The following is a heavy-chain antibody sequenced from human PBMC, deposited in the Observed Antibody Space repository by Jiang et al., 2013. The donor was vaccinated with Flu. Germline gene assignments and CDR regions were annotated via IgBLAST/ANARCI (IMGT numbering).Heavy chain of an antibody. CDR3: ASSEPRQNIGGNYYYRLDV. V-gene: IGHV1-69*01. Sequence: SGAEVKKPGSSVKVSCKASGGTFSSFAISWVRQAPGQGLEWMGGIIPIFGTADYALRFRDRVAITADESTSTVYMTLRSLRNEDTAIYYCASSEPRQNIGGNYYYRLDVWGLGTTVIVSS. J-gene: IGHJ6*02. D-gene: IGHD2/OR15-2a*01. CDR1: GGTFSSFA. CDR2: IIPIFGTA.